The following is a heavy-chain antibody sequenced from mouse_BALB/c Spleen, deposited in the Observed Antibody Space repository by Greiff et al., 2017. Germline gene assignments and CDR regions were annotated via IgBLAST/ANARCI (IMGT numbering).Heavy chain of an antibody. CDR2: ISYDGSN. Sequence: VQLQQSGPGLVKPSQSLSLTCSVTGYSITSGYYWNWIRQFPGNKLEWMGYISYDGSNNYNPSLKNRISITRDTSKNQFFLKLNSVTTEDTATYYCARGGPPLHDGVWFAYWGQGTLVTVSA. D-gene: IGHD2-3*01. J-gene: IGHJ3*01. V-gene: IGHV3-6*02. CDR3: ARGGPPLHDGVWFAY. CDR1: GYSITSGYY.